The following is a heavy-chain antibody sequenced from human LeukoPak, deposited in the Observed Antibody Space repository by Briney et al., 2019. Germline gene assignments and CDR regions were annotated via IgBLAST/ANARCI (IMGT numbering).Heavy chain of an antibody. CDR3: AKDSPAVVVPAY. V-gene: IGHV3-23*01. D-gene: IGHD2-2*01. CDR2: ISGGSGGNI. J-gene: IGHJ4*02. Sequence: GGSLRLSCAASGFTFSSYAMSWVRQAPGKGLEWVSAISGGSGGNIYYADSVKGRFTISRDNSKNTVYLQMNSLRAEDTAVYYCAKDSPAVVVPAYWGQGTLVTVSS. CDR1: GFTFSSYA.